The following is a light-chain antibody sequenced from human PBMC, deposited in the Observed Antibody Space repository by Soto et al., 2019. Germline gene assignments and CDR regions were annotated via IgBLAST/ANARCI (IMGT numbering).Light chain of an antibody. Sequence: QSALTQAAAVSGCPGQSITISCTGASSDVGGYNYVSWYQQHPGKAPKLMIYEVSNRPSGVSNRFSGSKSGNTASLTISGLQAEDEADYYCSSYTSSSTLVFGTGTKVTVL. V-gene: IGLV2-14*01. J-gene: IGLJ1*01. CDR3: SSYTSSSTLV. CDR2: EVS. CDR1: SSDVGGYNY.